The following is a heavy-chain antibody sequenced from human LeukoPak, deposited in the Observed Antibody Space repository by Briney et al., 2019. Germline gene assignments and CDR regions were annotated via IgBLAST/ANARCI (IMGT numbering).Heavy chain of an antibody. CDR1: GGSISSGDCY. CDR2: IYYSGIT. V-gene: IGHV4-31*03. J-gene: IGHJ4*02. D-gene: IGHD3-10*01. CDR3: ARHDLYYYSSGTSEVTDS. Sequence: SQTLSFTCTVSGGSISSGDCYWSWIRQHPGKGLEWIGYIYYSGITYSNPSLKSRVTISVDSSTNQFSLKMSSVTAADTAIYYCARHDLYYYSSGTSEVTDSWGQGTLVTVSS.